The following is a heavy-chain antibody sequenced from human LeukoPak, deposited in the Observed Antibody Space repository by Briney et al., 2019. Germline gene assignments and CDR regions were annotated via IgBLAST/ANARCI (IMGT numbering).Heavy chain of an antibody. CDR1: GFTFSSQA. J-gene: IGHJ4*02. V-gene: IGHV3-23*01. CDR2: ISGSGGST. CDR3: AKDLDFWSGYYGY. Sequence: PGGSLRLSCAATGFTFSSQAMSWVRQAPGKGLECVSGISGSGGSTYYADSVKGRFTISRDNSENTLYLQMNSLRAEDTAVYYCAKDLDFWSGYYGYWGQGTLVTVSS. D-gene: IGHD3-3*01.